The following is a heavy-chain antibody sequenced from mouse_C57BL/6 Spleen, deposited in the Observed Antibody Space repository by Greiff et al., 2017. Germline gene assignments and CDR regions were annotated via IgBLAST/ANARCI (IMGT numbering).Heavy chain of an antibody. D-gene: IGHD3-3*01. Sequence: QVQLKQPGAELVKPGASVKLSCKASGYTFTSYWMHWVKQRPGQGLEWIGMIHPNSGSTNYNEKFKSKATLTVDKSSSTAYMQLSSLTSEDSAVYYCARRGTRWYFDVWGTGTTVTVSS. V-gene: IGHV1-64*01. CDR1: GYTFTSYW. CDR2: IHPNSGST. J-gene: IGHJ1*03. CDR3: ARRGTRWYFDV.